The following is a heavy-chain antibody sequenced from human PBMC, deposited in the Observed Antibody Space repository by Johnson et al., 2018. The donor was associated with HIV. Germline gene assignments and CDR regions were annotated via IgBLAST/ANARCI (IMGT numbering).Heavy chain of an antibody. CDR3: ATYYYDSSGYSYAFDI. J-gene: IGHJ3*02. D-gene: IGHD3-22*01. CDR2: IYSGGGT. Sequence: VQLVESGGGLVQPGGSLRLACAASGFTVSRNYMSWVRQAPGKGLEWVSVIYSGGGTYYADSVKGRFTISRDNSKNTLYLQMNSLRAEDTAVYYCATYYYDSSGYSYAFDIWGQGTMVTVSS. CDR1: GFTVSRNY. V-gene: IGHV3-66*01.